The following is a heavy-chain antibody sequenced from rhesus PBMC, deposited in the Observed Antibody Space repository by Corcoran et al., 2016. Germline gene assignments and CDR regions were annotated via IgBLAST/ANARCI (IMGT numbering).Heavy chain of an antibody. Sequence: QVQLQESGPGVVKPSETLSLTCAVSGGSISDSYRWSWIRQPPGKGLEWIGYIYGSSTSTNYNPSLNSRVIISKDTSRNQFSLKLSSVTAADTAVYYCARKGRPLDYWGQGVLVTVSS. V-gene: IGHV4S10*01. J-gene: IGHJ4*01. D-gene: IGHD1-44*02. CDR2: IYGSSTST. CDR1: GGSISDSYR. CDR3: ARKGRPLDY.